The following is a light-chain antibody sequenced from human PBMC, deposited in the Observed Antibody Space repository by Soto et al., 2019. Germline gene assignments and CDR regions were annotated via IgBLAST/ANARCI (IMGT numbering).Light chain of an antibody. CDR1: SSDVGIYNR. J-gene: IGLJ3*02. CDR3: SSQTSSSVWV. V-gene: IGLV2-18*02. Sequence: QSVLTQPPSVSGSPGQSVAISCTGTSSDVGIYNRVSWFRQPPGTAPKLMIYEVSNRPSGVPDRFSRSKSGNTASLTISGLQYEDEADYYCSSQTSSSVWVFGGGTQLTVL. CDR2: EVS.